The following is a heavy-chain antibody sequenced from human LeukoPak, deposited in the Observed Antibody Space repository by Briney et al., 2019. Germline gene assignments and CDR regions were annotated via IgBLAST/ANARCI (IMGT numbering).Heavy chain of an antibody. V-gene: IGHV3-53*01. Sequence: GGSLRLSCAASGFTVSRSYMIWARQAPGKGLEWVSVIYSGGTTYYADSVKGRFTISRDNSKNTLYLQMNSLRAEDTAVYYCTTGDSSSWSPPFFDYWGQGTLVTVSS. CDR2: IYSGGTT. CDR3: TTGDSSSWSPPFFDY. D-gene: IGHD6-13*01. J-gene: IGHJ4*02. CDR1: GFTVSRSY.